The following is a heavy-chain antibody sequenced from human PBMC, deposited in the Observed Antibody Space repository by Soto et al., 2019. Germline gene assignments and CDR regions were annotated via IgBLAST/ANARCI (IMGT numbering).Heavy chain of an antibody. V-gene: IGHV4-61*05. CDR2: VYHNGNA. CDR3: DARPYYYYGLDV. D-gene: IGHD3-10*01. Sequence: SETLSLTCTVSGGSISSSSYYWGWIRQPPGKAPEWIGYVYHNGNAYPKPSLKSRVTISLDGAKNQFSLKMTSVTAADTGLYYRDARPYYYYGLDVWGQGTTVTVSS. J-gene: IGHJ6*02. CDR1: GGSISSSSYY.